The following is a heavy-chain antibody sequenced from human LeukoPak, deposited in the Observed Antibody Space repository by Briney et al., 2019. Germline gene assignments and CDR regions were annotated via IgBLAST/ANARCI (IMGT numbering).Heavy chain of an antibody. D-gene: IGHD4-17*01. CDR2: ISSSSSYI. V-gene: IGHV3-21*01. J-gene: IGHJ4*02. CDR1: GFTFSSYS. CDR3: AKTNDYGDSKGDY. Sequence: PGGSLRLSCAASGFTFSSYSMNWVRQAPGKGLEWVSSISSSSSYIYYADSVKGRFTISRDNAKNSLYLQMNSLRAEDTAVYYCAKTNDYGDSKGDYWGQGTLVTVSS.